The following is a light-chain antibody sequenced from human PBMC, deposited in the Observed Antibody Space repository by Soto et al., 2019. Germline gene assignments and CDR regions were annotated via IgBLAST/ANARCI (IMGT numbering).Light chain of an antibody. CDR3: LQYNVYPLT. Sequence: DIQMTQSPSTLSASVGDRVTITCRASQNINRWLAWYQQKPGKAPNLLIHKASTLEPGVPSRFSGSASGTDFTLIISSLQPDDFARYFCLQYNVYPLTFGGGTKVEIK. V-gene: IGKV1-5*03. CDR2: KAS. J-gene: IGKJ4*01. CDR1: QNINRW.